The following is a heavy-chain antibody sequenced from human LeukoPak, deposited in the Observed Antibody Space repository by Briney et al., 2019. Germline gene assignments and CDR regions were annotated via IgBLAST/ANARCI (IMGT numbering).Heavy chain of an antibody. CDR1: GYTFTSYY. CDR2: IIPISDST. D-gene: IGHD4-17*01. V-gene: IGHV1-69*13. Sequence: GASVKVSCKASGYTFTSYYMHWVRQAPGQGLEWMGGIIPISDSTNYAQKFQGRVTITADESTSTAYMQLSSLRSEDTAVYYCARRADGDYRDFFYGMDVWGQGTTVTVSS. CDR3: ARRADGDYRDFFYGMDV. J-gene: IGHJ6*02.